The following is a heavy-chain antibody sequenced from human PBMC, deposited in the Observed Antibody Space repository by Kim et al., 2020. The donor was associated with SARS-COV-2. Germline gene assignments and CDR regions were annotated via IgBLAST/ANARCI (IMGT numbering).Heavy chain of an antibody. CDR2: GRVR. CDR3: AREPSAESS. J-gene: IGHJ4*02. Sequence: GRVRNYGEAGRGRFSISRDDAENSLYLQMNSLRAEDTAVYYCAREPSAESSWGQGTLVIVSS. V-gene: IGHV3-7*03.